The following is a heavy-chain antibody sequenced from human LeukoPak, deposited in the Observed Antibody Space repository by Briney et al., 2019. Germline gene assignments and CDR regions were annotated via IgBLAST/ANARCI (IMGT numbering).Heavy chain of an antibody. CDR1: GGSISSYY. Sequence: KTSETLSLTCTVSGGSISSYYWSWIRQPAGKGLEWIGRIDTSGNTNYKPSLKSRVTMSVDTSKKQFSLKLSSVTAADTAVYYCARRRYYGSGSLWYFDLWGRGTLVTVSS. CDR2: IDTSGNT. J-gene: IGHJ2*01. D-gene: IGHD3-10*01. CDR3: ARRRYYGSGSLWYFDL. V-gene: IGHV4-4*07.